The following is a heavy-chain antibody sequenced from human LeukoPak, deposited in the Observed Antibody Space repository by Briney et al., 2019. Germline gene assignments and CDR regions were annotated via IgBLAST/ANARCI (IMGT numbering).Heavy chain of an antibody. V-gene: IGHV4-39*07. CDR1: GGSISSSSYY. J-gene: IGHJ5*02. CDR3: ASCIAVAENWFDP. Sequence: SETLSLTCTVSGGSISSSSYYWGWIRQPPGKGLEWIGSIYYSGSTYYNPSLKSRVTISVDTSKNQFSLKLSSVTAADTAVYYCASCIAVAENWFDPWGQGTLVTISS. D-gene: IGHD6-19*01. CDR2: IYYSGST.